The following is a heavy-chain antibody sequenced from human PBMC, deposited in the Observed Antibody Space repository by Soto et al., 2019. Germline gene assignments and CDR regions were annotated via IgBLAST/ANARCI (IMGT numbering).Heavy chain of an antibody. CDR1: GFTFSSYW. CDR2: IKQDGSEK. V-gene: IGHV3-7*01. D-gene: IGHD4-17*01. J-gene: IGHJ4*02. CDR3: ARLTPDYGDYFDY. Sequence: EVQLVESGGGLVQPGGSLRLSCAASGFTFSSYWMSWVRQAPGKGLEWVANIKQDGSEKYYVDSVKGRFTISRDNAKNSLYLQMNSLRAEDTDVYYCARLTPDYGDYFDYWGQGTLVTVSS.